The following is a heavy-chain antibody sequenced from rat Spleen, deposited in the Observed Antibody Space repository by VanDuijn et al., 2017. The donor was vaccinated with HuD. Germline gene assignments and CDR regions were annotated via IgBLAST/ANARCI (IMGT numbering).Heavy chain of an antibody. CDR2: ISTGGNT. J-gene: IGHJ3*01. Sequence: VQLKESGPGLVQPSQTLSLTCTVSGFSLTSSSVHWVRQPPGQGLEWIAAISTGGNTYYNSALSSRLSISRDTSKSQVFLKVDSLQTEETATYFCNRESLPGFNSHWFLSWGQGNLVTVSS. CDR3: NRESLPGFNSHWFLS. CDR1: GFSLTSSS. D-gene: IGHD1-4*01. V-gene: IGHV2-6*01.